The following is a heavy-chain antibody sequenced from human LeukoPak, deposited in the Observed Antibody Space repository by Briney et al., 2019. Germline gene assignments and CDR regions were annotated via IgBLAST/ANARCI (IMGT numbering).Heavy chain of an antibody. CDR1: GYTLTELS. V-gene: IGHV1-24*01. CDR3: ATAVTIFGVAPNFDY. Sequence: ASVKVSCKVSGYTLTELSMHWVRQAPGKGLEWMGGFDPEDGETICAQKFQGRVTMTEDTSTDTAYMELSSLRSEDTAVYYCATAVTIFGVAPNFDYWGQGTLVTVSS. J-gene: IGHJ4*02. D-gene: IGHD3-3*01. CDR2: FDPEDGET.